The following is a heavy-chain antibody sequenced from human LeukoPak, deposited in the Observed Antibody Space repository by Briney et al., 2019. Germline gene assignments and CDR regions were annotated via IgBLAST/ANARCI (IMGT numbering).Heavy chain of an antibody. Sequence: PGGSLRLSCAASGFTFSSYSMNWVRRAPGKGLEWLSYIRSSGSTIYYADSVKGRFTISRDNSKNTLYLQMNSLRAEDTAVYYCAKADYSFIVVVVAIDYWGQGTLVTVSS. CDR3: AKADYSFIVVVVAIDY. V-gene: IGHV3-48*01. J-gene: IGHJ4*02. D-gene: IGHD2-15*01. CDR1: GFTFSSYS. CDR2: IRSSGSTI.